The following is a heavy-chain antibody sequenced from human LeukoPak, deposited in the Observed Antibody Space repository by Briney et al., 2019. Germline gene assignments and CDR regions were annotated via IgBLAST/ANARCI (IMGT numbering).Heavy chain of an antibody. V-gene: IGHV4-59*08. J-gene: IGHJ6*02. CDR2: IYYSGST. CDR1: GGSISSYY. Sequence: SETLSLTCTVSGGSISSYYWSWIRQPPVKGLEWIGYIYYSGSTNYNPSLKSRVTISVDTSKNQFSLKLSSVTAADTAVYYCARISRTHYDMDVWGQGTTVTVSS. CDR3: ARISRTHYDMDV.